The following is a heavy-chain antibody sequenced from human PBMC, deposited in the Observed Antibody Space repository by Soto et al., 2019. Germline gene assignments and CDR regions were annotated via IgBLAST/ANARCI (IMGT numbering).Heavy chain of an antibody. D-gene: IGHD3-10*01. CDR3: ARVAGSGTYYYYYYMDV. CDR1: GFTFSSYS. Sequence: PGGSLRLSCAASGFTFSSYSMNWVRQAPGKGLEWVSYISSSSSTIYYADSVKGRFTISRDNAKNSLYLQMNSLRAEDTAVYYCARVAGSGTYYYYYYMDVWGKGTTVTVSS. J-gene: IGHJ6*03. V-gene: IGHV3-48*01. CDR2: ISSSSSTI.